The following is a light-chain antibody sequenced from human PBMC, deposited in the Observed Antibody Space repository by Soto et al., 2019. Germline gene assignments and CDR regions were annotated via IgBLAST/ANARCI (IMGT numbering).Light chain of an antibody. J-gene: IGKJ2*01. Sequence: EIILTQSPASLSVSPGERATISCRASQSVNNNLAWYQQKPGQAPRLLIYGASTRATGIPGRFRGSGSGTEFTLTITSLQSEDFAVYFCQQYNNLPPDTFGQGNKLEIK. CDR3: QQYNNLPPDT. V-gene: IGKV3-15*01. CDR2: GAS. CDR1: QSVNNN.